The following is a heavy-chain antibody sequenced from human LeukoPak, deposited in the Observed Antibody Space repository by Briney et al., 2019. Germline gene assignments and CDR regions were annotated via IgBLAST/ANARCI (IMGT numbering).Heavy chain of an antibody. CDR2: FYHGGSS. CDR1: GYSISSGYY. V-gene: IGHV4-38-2*02. D-gene: IGHD6-13*01. J-gene: IGHJ4*02. CDR3: ARVTTSSWFEGYFDY. Sequence: SETLSLTCTVSGYSISSGYYWGWIRQPPGKGLEWIGNFYHGGSSYYNPSLKSRVTMSGDTSKNQFSLNLSSVTAADTAVYYCARVTTSSWFEGYFDYWGQGTLVTVSS.